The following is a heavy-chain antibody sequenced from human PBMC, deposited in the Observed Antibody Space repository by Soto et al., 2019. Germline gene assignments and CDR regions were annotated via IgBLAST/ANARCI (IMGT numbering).Heavy chain of an antibody. CDR2: ISAYNGNT. Sequence: CKASGHTFTSYGISWVRQAPGQGLEWMGWISAYNGNTNYAQKLQGRVTMTTDTSTSTAYMELRSLRSDDTAVYYCARVGTGSSSSNYFDYWGQGTLVTVSS. J-gene: IGHJ4*02. V-gene: IGHV1-18*01. CDR1: GHTFTSYG. CDR3: ARVGTGSSSSNYFDY. D-gene: IGHD6-6*01.